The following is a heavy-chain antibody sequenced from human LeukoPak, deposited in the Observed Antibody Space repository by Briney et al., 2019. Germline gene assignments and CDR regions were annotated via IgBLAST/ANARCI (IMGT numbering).Heavy chain of an antibody. CDR2: IYWDDDK. Sequence: SGPTLVKPTQTLTLTCTFSGFSLSTSGVGVGWIRQPPGKALEWLALIYWDDDKRYSPSLKSRLTITKDTSKNQVVLTMTNMDPVDTATYYCARGVLRYFDWHRSYWYFDLWGRGTLVTVSS. D-gene: IGHD3-9*01. J-gene: IGHJ2*01. CDR1: GFSLSTSGVG. CDR3: ARGVLRYFDWHRSYWYFDL. V-gene: IGHV2-5*02.